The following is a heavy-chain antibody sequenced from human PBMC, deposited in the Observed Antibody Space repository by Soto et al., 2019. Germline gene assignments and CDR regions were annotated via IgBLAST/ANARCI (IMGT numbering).Heavy chain of an antibody. Sequence: QLQLQESGPGLVKPSETLSLTCTVSGGSISISMYYWGWIRQPPGKGLEWSGRIYYSGSTYYNPPLKMRGPIAVDTSKHQCSLMRGSGPAADTTVAYCGSNYFGGSSVHYYMDGWDKGTTVTFSS. J-gene: IGHJ6*03. V-gene: IGHV4-39*01. CDR2: IYYSGST. D-gene: IGHD3-9*01. CDR1: GGSISISMYY. CDR3: GSNYFGGSSVHYYMDG.